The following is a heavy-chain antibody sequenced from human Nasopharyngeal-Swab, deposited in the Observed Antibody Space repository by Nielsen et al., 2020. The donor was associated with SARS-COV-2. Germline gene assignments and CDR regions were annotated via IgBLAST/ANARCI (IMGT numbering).Heavy chain of an antibody. D-gene: IGHD2-21*01. J-gene: IGHJ4*02. CDR3: AKDQGGAYCAGIKCYSLDY. CDR1: GFAFCGFA. Sequence: GGSLRLSCAASGFAFCGFALSWVRPAPGEGLQWVSSISGGGGSTYYADSVKGRFTVSRDNSKNTLYAEMNSLRAEDTAMYYCAKDQGGAYCAGIKCYSLDYWGQGIVVTVSS. V-gene: IGHV3-23*01. CDR2: ISGGGGST.